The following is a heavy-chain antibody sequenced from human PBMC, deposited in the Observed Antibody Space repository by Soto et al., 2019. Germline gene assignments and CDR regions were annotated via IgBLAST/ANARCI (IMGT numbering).Heavy chain of an antibody. V-gene: IGHV1-18*01. Sequence: ASVKVSCKASGYTFTSYGISWVRQAPGQGLEWMGWISAYNGNTNYAQKLQGRVTMTTDTSTSTAYMELRSLRSDDTAVYYCARDKKENYYDFWSGYYTPGWYHYYGMDVWGQGTTVTVSS. CDR2: ISAYNGNT. D-gene: IGHD3-3*01. CDR3: ARDKKENYYDFWSGYYTPGWYHYYGMDV. CDR1: GYTFTSYG. J-gene: IGHJ6*02.